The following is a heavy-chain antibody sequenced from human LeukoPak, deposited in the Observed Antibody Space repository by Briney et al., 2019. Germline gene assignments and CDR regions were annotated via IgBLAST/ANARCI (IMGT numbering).Heavy chain of an antibody. CDR2: INPSGGST. V-gene: IGHV1-46*01. CDR3: ATDTLRLALRYFDWYPTFYYYGMDV. CDR1: GYTFTSYY. Sequence: ASVKVSCKASGYTFTSYYMHWVRQAPGQGLEWMGIINPSGGSTSYAQKFQGRVTMTRDTSTSTVYMELSSLRSEDTAVYYCATDTLRLALRYFDWYPTFYYYGMDVWGQGTTVTVSS. D-gene: IGHD3-9*01. J-gene: IGHJ6*02.